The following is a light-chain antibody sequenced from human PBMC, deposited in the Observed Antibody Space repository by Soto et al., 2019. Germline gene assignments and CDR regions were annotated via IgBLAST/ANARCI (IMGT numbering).Light chain of an antibody. CDR3: QQYGSSPRT. CDR1: QSISSTY. V-gene: IGKV3D-20*01. Sequence: EIVLTQSPATLSLSPGERATLSCGASQSISSTYLAWYQQRPGLAPRLLIYDASFRASGVPDRFSGSVSGTDGTLTISRLEPEDGAVYYCQQYGSSPRTFGQGTKVDIK. CDR2: DAS. J-gene: IGKJ1*01.